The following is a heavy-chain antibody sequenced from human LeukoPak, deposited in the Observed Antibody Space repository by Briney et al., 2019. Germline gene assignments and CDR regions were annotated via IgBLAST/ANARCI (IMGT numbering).Heavy chain of an antibody. CDR3: ARQPVPGTYYFDY. CDR1: SGSITYYY. CDR2: IYTRGTT. D-gene: IGHD6-19*01. Sequence: KPSETLSLTCTVSSGSITYYYWSWIRQPPGKGLEWIGYIYTRGTTNYNPSLKSRVAISADSSRDQFSLRLTSVTAGDTAIYYCARQPVPGTYYFDYWGQGTLVTVSS. J-gene: IGHJ4*02. V-gene: IGHV4-4*09.